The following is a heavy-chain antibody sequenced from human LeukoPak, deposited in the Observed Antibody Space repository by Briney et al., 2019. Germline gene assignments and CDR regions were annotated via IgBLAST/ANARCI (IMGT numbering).Heavy chain of an antibody. Sequence: SVKVSCKASGGTFSSYAISWVRQAPGQGLEWMGGIIPIFGTANYAQKFQGRVTITADKSTSTAYMELSSLRSEVTAVYYCARTLGYCSSTSCSTLDYWGQGTLVTVSS. CDR2: IIPIFGTA. J-gene: IGHJ4*02. V-gene: IGHV1-69*06. CDR1: GGTFSSYA. D-gene: IGHD2-2*02. CDR3: ARTLGYCSSTSCSTLDY.